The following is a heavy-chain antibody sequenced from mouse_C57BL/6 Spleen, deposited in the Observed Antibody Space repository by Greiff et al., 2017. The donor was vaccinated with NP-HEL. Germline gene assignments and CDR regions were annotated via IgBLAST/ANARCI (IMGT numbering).Heavy chain of an antibody. CDR3: ARTGDYDWFAY. D-gene: IGHD2-4*01. V-gene: IGHV2-2*01. CDR2: IWSGGST. Sequence: QVQLKESGPGLVQPSQSLSITCTVSGFSLTSYGVHWVRQSPGKGLEWLGVIWSGGSTDYNAAFISRLSISKDNSKSKVFFKMNSLQADDTAIYYCARTGDYDWFAYWGQGTLVTVSA. J-gene: IGHJ3*01. CDR1: GFSLTSYG.